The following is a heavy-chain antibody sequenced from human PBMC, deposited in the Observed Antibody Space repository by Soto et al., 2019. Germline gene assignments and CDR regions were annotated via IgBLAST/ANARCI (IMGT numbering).Heavy chain of an antibody. J-gene: IGHJ4*02. Sequence: QVQLVESGGGVVQPGRSLRLSCAASGFTFSSYAMHWVRQAPGKGLEWVAVISYDGSNKYYADSVKGRFTISRDNSKNTLYLPMNSLRAEDTAVDYCVGITMIVVVTYFDYWGQGTLVTVSS. CDR2: ISYDGSNK. CDR3: VGITMIVVVTYFDY. D-gene: IGHD3-22*01. V-gene: IGHV3-30-3*01. CDR1: GFTFSSYA.